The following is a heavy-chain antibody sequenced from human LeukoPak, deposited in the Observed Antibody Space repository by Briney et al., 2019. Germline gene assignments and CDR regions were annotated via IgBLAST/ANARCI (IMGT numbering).Heavy chain of an antibody. Sequence: PSETLSLTCAVYGGSFSGYYWSWIRQPPGKGLERIGEINHSGSTNYNPSLMSRVTISVDTSKNQFSLKLSSVTAADTAVYYCASVLETDYDFWINYWGQGTLVTVSS. V-gene: IGHV4-34*01. J-gene: IGHJ4*02. CDR1: GGSFSGYY. CDR3: ASVLETDYDFWINY. CDR2: INHSGST. D-gene: IGHD3-3*01.